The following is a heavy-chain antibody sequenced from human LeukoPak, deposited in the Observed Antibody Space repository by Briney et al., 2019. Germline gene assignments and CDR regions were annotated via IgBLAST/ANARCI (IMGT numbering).Heavy chain of an antibody. Sequence: ASVKVSCKASGYTFTSYGISWLRQAPGQGLEWMGWISAYNGNTNYAQKLQGRVTMTTDTSTSTVYMELRSMRSDDTVVYYCARDFPAYCGGDCYVNDWGQGTLVTVSS. D-gene: IGHD2-21*02. V-gene: IGHV1-18*01. CDR3: ARDFPAYCGGDCYVND. CDR1: GYTFTSYG. CDR2: ISAYNGNT. J-gene: IGHJ4*02.